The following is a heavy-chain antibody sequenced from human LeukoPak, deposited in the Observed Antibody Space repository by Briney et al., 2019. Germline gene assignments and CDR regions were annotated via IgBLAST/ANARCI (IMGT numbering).Heavy chain of an antibody. J-gene: IGHJ6*02. CDR2: IIPILGIA. Sequence: SVKVSCKASGGTFSSYAISWVRQAPGQGLEWMGRIIPILGIANYAQKFQGRVTITADKSTSTAYMELSSLRSDDTAVYYCARDGTHNYDFWSGYRDYYYYGMDVWGQGTTVTVSS. CDR3: ARDGTHNYDFWSGYRDYYYYGMDV. CDR1: GGTFSSYA. D-gene: IGHD3-3*01. V-gene: IGHV1-69*04.